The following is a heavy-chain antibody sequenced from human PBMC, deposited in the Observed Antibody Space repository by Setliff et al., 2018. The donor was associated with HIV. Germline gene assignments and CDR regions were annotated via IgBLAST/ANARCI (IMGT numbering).Heavy chain of an antibody. CDR3: AISIGVAGSRAYDI. CDR1: GYSFDIYW. D-gene: IGHD6-19*01. Sequence: PGESLKISCKGSGYSFDIYWIGWVRQMPGKGLEWMGIIYPRDSDTRYRPSFQGQVTISADKSINTAYLQWSSLKASDTAMYYCAISIGVAGSRAYDIWGQGTMVTVS. J-gene: IGHJ3*02. V-gene: IGHV5-51*01. CDR2: IYPRDSDT.